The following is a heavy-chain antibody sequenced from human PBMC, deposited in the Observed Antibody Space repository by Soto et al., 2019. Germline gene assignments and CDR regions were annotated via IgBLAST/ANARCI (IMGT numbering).Heavy chain of an antibody. CDR2: IDWDDDK. J-gene: IGHJ6*02. CDR1: GFSLSTSGMC. CDR3: ARDRSEIYYYYGMDV. Sequence: GPTLVNPTQTLTLTCTFSGFSLSTSGMCVSWIRQPPGKALEWLALIDWDDDKYYSTSLKTRLTISKDTSKNQVVLTMTNMDPVDTATYYCARDRSEIYYYYGMDVWGQGTTVTVSS. D-gene: IGHD2-15*01. V-gene: IGHV2-70*01.